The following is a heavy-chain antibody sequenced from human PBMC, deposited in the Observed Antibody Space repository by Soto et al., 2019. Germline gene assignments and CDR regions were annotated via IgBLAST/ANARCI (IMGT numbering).Heavy chain of an antibody. Sequence: GGSLRLSCAASGFTFSSYAMSWVRQAPGKGLEWVSAISGSGGSTYYADSVKGRFTISRDNSKNTLYLQMNSLRAEDTAVYYCAKDSVTASYGYTVDFDYWGQGTLVTVSS. CDR3: AKDSVTASYGYTVDFDY. CDR2: ISGSGGST. J-gene: IGHJ4*02. D-gene: IGHD5-18*01. V-gene: IGHV3-23*01. CDR1: GFTFSSYA.